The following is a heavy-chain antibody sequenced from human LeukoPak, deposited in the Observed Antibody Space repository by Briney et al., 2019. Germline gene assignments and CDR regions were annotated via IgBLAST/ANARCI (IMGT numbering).Heavy chain of an antibody. CDR3: RKAEQLVSPFDY. V-gene: IGHV3-30*02. CDR1: GVTSSSYV. J-gene: IGHJ4*02. CDR2: IRYDGSNK. D-gene: IGHD6-6*01. Sequence: PGGSLRLSCAPSGVTSSSYVMHSGPQAPGKGLEWVAFIRYDGSNKYYADSVKGRFTISRDNTKNTLYLQMNSLRAEDTAVYYCRKAEQLVSPFDYWGQGTLVTVSS.